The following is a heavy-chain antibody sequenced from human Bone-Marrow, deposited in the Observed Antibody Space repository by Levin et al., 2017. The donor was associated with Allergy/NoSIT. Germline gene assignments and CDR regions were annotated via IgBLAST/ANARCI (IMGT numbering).Heavy chain of an antibody. Sequence: GGSLRLSCAASGFTVSSNYMSWVRQAPGERLEWVSVIYTGGNTYYADSVTGRFTISRDNSKNTLYLQMNSLRPEDTAVYYCAVGSGSYADFDYWGQGTLVTVSS. CDR2: IYTGGNT. CDR1: GFTVSSNY. V-gene: IGHV3-66*02. CDR3: AVGSGSYADFDY. J-gene: IGHJ4*02. D-gene: IGHD3-10*01.